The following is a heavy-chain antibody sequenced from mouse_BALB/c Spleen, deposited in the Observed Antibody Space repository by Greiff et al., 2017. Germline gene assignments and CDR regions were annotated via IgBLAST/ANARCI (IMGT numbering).Heavy chain of an antibody. CDR2: ISSGGSYT. CDR1: GFTFSSYT. Sequence: EVQVVESGGGLVKPGGSLKLSCAASGFTFSSYTMSWVRQTPEKRLEWVATISSGGSYTYYPDSVKGRFTISRDNAKNTLYLQMSSLKSEDTAMYYCTRAYLGYAMDYWGQGTSVTVSS. V-gene: IGHV5-6-4*01. CDR3: TRAYLGYAMDY. D-gene: IGHD2-10*01. J-gene: IGHJ4*01.